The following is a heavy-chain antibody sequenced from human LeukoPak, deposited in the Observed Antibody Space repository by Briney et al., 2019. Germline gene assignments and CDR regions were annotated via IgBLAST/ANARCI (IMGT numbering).Heavy chain of an antibody. CDR3: ARLSPYYNMDV. CDR2: ISSSGRTA. CDR1: GFTFSDHY. J-gene: IGHJ6*03. V-gene: IGHV3-11*01. Sequence: PGGSLRLSCAASGFTFSDHYMSWIRQAPGKGLEWVSYISSSGRTAYYADSVKGRFTISRDNVKDSLYLQMNSLGAEDTAVYYCARLSPYYNMDVWGKGSTVTVS.